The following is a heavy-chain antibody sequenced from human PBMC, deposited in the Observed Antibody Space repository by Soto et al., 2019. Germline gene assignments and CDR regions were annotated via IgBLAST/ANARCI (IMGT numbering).Heavy chain of an antibody. V-gene: IGHV4-59*01. J-gene: IGHJ4*02. CDR3: ARDRGPPSYFDY. Sequence: QVHLQESGPGLVRPSETLSLTCSVSGGSINTYYWSWIRQPPGKELEWIGFIYSSGNTHYNPSLNSRVTISFDTSNNPFSLRLSSVTAADTAVYFCARDRGPPSYFDYWGQGALVTVSS. CDR1: GGSINTYY. CDR2: IYSSGNT. D-gene: IGHD3-10*01.